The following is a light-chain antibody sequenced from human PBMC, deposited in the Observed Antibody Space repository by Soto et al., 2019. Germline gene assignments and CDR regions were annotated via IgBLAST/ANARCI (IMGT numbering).Light chain of an antibody. V-gene: IGKV3-15*01. CDR2: GAF. CDR1: QSVSYN. CDR3: QQYKNWPPLT. J-gene: IGKJ4*01. Sequence: EILMTQSPATLSVSPGETATLSCRASQSVSYNLAWYQQKPGQGPRLLSYGAFSRATGIPARFSGSGSGTEFTLTISSLQSEDFAVYDCQQYKNWPPLTFGGGTKVEIK.